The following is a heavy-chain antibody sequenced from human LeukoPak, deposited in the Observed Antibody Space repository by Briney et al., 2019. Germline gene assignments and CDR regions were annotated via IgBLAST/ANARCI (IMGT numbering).Heavy chain of an antibody. V-gene: IGHV4-59*01. D-gene: IGHD6-13*01. CDR2: IYYSGST. CDR3: ARAGIAAAALDY. CDR1: GGSISSYY. Sequence: SETLSLTCTVSGGSISSYYWSWIRQPPGKGLEWIGYIYYSGSTNYNPSLKSRVTISVDTSKNQFSLKLSSVTAADTAVYYCARAGIAAAALDYWGLGTLVTVSS. J-gene: IGHJ4*02.